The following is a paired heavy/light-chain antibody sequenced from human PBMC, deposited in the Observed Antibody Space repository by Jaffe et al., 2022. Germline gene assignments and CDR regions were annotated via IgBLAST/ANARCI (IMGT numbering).Heavy chain of an antibody. CDR1: GFTFSSYA. CDR2: ISGSGGST. Sequence: EVQLLESGGGLVQPGGSLRLSCAASGFTFSSYAMSWVRQAPGKGLEWVSAISGSGGSTYYADSVKGRFTISRDNSKNTLYLQMNSLRAEDTAVYYCAKDCRGAYSSSFFDYWGQGTLVTVSS. J-gene: IGHJ4*02. V-gene: IGHV3-23*01. D-gene: IGHD6-6*01. CDR3: AKDCRGAYSSSFFDY.
Light chain of an antibody. Sequence: AIQLTQSPSSLSASVGDRVTITCRASQGISSALAWYQQKPGKAPKLLIYDASSLESGVPSRFSGSGSGTDFTLTISSLQPEDFATYYCQQFNSYPRGVTFGGGTKVEIK. CDR2: DAS. CDR1: QGISSA. J-gene: IGKJ4*01. V-gene: IGKV1-13*02. CDR3: QQFNSYPRGVT.